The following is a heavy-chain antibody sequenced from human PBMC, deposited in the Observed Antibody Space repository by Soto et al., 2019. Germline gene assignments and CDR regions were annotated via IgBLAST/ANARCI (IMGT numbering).Heavy chain of an antibody. Sequence: SETLSLTCTVSGGSISSYYWSWIRQPPGKGLEWIGYIYYSGSTNYNPSLKSRVTISVDTSKNQFSLKLSSVTAADTAVYYCARERGTVGDFDYWGQGNLVTVSS. J-gene: IGHJ4*02. CDR3: ARERGTVGDFDY. V-gene: IGHV4-59*01. D-gene: IGHD3-16*01. CDR1: GGSISSYY. CDR2: IYYSGST.